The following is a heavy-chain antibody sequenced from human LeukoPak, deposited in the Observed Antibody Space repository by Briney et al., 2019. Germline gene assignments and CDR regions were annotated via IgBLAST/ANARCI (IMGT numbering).Heavy chain of an antibody. Sequence: GGSLRLSCAASGFTFSNAWMSWVRQAPGKGLEWVSVIYSGGSTYYADSVKGRFTISRDNSKNTLYLQMNSLRAEDTAVYYCETGSSGSLDYWGQGTLVTVSS. D-gene: IGHD6-19*01. CDR2: IYSGGST. CDR3: ETGSSGSLDY. J-gene: IGHJ4*02. V-gene: IGHV3-66*01. CDR1: GFTFSNAW.